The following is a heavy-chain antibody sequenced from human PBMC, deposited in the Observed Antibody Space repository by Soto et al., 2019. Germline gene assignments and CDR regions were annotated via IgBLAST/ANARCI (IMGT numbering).Heavy chain of an antibody. J-gene: IGHJ6*02. Sequence: SLKISCHASRYTFNNHWIAWVRQMPGIGLEYVGIIYPGDSDTRYRPPLQGQVTISADASISTASLQWSILKPSDRALYYCARPLKEESGSPRYYSACGVCSPRTTGTAS. D-gene: IGHD1-26*01. V-gene: IGHV5-51*01. CDR2: IYPGDSDT. CDR1: RYTFNNHW. CDR3: ARPLKEESGSPRYYSACGV.